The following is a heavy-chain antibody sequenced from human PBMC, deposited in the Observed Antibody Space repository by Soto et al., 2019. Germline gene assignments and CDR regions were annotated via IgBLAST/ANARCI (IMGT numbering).Heavy chain of an antibody. J-gene: IGHJ1*01. CDR3: ASQEGYCSGGSCTIGYFQH. V-gene: IGHV1-69*02. D-gene: IGHD2-15*01. Sequence: SVKVSCKASGGTFSSYTISWVRQAPGQGLEWMGRIIPILGIANYAQKFQGRVTITADKSTSTAYMELSSLRSEDTAVYYCASQEGYCSGGSCTIGYFQHWGQGTLVTVSS. CDR2: IIPILGIA. CDR1: GGTFSSYT.